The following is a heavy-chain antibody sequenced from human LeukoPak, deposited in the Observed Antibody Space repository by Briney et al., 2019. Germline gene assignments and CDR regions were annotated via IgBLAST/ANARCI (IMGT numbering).Heavy chain of an antibody. CDR3: ARKQWVMYYFDS. CDR1: GGSITISNYY. D-gene: IGHD6-19*01. CDR2: FYYSGGT. J-gene: IGHJ4*02. Sequence: SETLSLTCTVSGGSITISNYYWGWLRQPPGKGLEWIGSFYYSGGTYYNPSLKSRVTISVDTSKSQFSLKLSSVTAADTAVYYCARKQWVMYYFDSWGQGTLVTVSS. V-gene: IGHV4-39*01.